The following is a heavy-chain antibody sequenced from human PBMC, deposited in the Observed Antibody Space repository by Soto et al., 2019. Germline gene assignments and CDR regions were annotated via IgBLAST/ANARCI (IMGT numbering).Heavy chain of an antibody. Sequence: VGSLRLSCAASGFTFSSYSMNWVRQAPGKGLEWVSSISISSSYIYYADSGKGRFTITRDNAKNSLYLQRNSLRAEDTAVYYCARAGGYCSSTSCYDLMTDYYYYYGMDVWGQGTTVTVSS. CDR3: ARAGGYCSSTSCYDLMTDYYYYYGMDV. J-gene: IGHJ6*02. CDR1: GFTFSSYS. D-gene: IGHD2-2*01. CDR2: ISISSSYI. V-gene: IGHV3-21*01.